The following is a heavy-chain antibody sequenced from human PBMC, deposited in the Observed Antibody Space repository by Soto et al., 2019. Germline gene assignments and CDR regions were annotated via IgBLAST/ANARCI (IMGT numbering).Heavy chain of an antibody. CDR3: ARGKVARGFGYYYMDV. CDR1: GGSISSYY. D-gene: IGHD3-16*01. Sequence: SETLSLTCTVSGGSISSYYWSWIRQPPGKGLEWIGYIYYSGSTNYNPSLKSRVTISVDTSKNQFSLKLSSVTAADTAVYYCARGKVARGFGYYYMDVWGKGTTVTVSS. J-gene: IGHJ6*03. V-gene: IGHV4-59*08. CDR2: IYYSGST.